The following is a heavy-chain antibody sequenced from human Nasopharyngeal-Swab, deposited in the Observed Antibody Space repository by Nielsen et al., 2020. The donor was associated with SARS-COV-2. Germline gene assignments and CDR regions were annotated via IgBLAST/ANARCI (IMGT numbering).Heavy chain of an antibody. CDR1: GFTFSSYW. J-gene: IGHJ4*02. Sequence: GESLKISCAASGFTFSSYWMHWVRQAPGKGLVWVSRINSDGSSTSYADSVKGRFTISRDNSKNTLYLQMSSLRAEDTAVYYCVKEQVRGDCFDYWGQGTLVTVSS. V-gene: IGHV3-74*01. CDR3: VKEQVRGDCFDY. D-gene: IGHD2-21*01. CDR2: INSDGSST.